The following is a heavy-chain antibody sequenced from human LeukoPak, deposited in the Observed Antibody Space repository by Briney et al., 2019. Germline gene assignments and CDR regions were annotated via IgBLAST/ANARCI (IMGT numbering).Heavy chain of an antibody. CDR2: TSSSDAGT. Sequence: GGSLRLSCAAFGFPLSSYAMSWVRQAPGKGLEWVSATSSSDAGTYHADSVRGRFTISRDNSKNTLYLQMNSLRAADTATYYCAKGLQSGFNFGRDWGQGTLVTVSS. D-gene: IGHD1-20*01. CDR1: GFPLSSYA. CDR3: AKGLQSGFNFGRD. V-gene: IGHV3-23*01. J-gene: IGHJ4*02.